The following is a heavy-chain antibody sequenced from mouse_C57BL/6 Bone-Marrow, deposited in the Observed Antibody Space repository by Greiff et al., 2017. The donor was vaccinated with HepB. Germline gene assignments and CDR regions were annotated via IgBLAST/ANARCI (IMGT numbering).Heavy chain of an antibody. J-gene: IGHJ2*01. CDR1: GFTFSSYG. CDR2: ISSGGSYT. Sequence: EVQLVESGGDLVKPGGSLKLSCAASGFTFSSYGMSWVRQTPDKRLEWVATISSGGSYTYYPDSVKGRFTISRDNAKNTLYLQMSSLKSEDTAMYYCARHGRSLYYFDYWGQGTTLTVSS. CDR3: ARHGRSLYYFDY. V-gene: IGHV5-6*01.